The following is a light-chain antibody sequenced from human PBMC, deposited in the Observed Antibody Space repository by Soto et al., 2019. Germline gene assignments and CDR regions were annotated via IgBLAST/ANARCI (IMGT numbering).Light chain of an antibody. V-gene: IGLV2-14*03. Sequence: QSALTQPASVSGSPGQSITISCTGTSSDIGAYTFVSWYQQHPGKAPKLMIFDVDNRPSGSSDRFSGSKSGNTASLTISGLRAEDEADYYCSSYTTSSTLVFGGGTKVTVL. J-gene: IGLJ2*01. CDR3: SSYTTSSTLV. CDR2: DVD. CDR1: SSDIGAYTF.